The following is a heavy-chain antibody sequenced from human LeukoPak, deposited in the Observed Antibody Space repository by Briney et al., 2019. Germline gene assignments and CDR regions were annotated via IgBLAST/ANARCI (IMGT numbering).Heavy chain of an antibody. Sequence: GESLKISCKGSGYSFTTYWIGWVRQMPGKGLEWMGIIYPGDSDTRYSPSFQGQVTFSADKSISTAYLRWSSLKASDTAMYYCARQADYDLLTGYYKGHLDYWGQGTLVTVSS. CDR2: IYPGDSDT. V-gene: IGHV5-51*01. J-gene: IGHJ4*02. CDR1: GYSFTTYW. D-gene: IGHD3-9*01. CDR3: ARQADYDLLTGYYKGHLDY.